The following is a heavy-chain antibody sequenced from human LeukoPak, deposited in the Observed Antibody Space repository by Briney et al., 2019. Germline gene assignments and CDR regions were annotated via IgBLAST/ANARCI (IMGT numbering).Heavy chain of an antibody. J-gene: IGHJ4*02. Sequence: GGSLRLSCAASGFTFSSYWMRWVRQAPGEWLVWVSRINSDGSSTSYADSVKGRFTISRDNAKSTLYPQMTSLRAEDTAVYYCARDNYGDYGLKYWGQGTLVTVSS. CDR1: GFTFSSYW. D-gene: IGHD4-17*01. CDR3: ARDNYGDYGLKY. V-gene: IGHV3-74*01. CDR2: INSDGSST.